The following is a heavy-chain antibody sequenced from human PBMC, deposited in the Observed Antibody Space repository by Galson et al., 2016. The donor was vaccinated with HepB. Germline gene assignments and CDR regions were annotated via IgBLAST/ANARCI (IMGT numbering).Heavy chain of an antibody. CDR1: GYSISSGYY. J-gene: IGHJ4*02. D-gene: IGHD6-19*01. CDR3: ARGLKQWLDPIDY. CDR2: INHSGST. V-gene: IGHV4-38-2*02. Sequence: SETLSLTCTVSGYSISSGYYWGWIRQPPGKGLEWIGSINHSGSTYYNPSLKSRVTISVDTSKNQFSLKVRSVTAADTAVHYCARGLKQWLDPIDYWAQGTLVTVSS.